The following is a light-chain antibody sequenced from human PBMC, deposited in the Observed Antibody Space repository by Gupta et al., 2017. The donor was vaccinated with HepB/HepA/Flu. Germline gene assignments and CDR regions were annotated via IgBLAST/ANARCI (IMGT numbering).Light chain of an antibody. CDR2: GVS. J-gene: IGKJ1*01. V-gene: IGKV3-20*01. CDR1: QSVSGTY. Sequence: EIVLTQSPGTLSLSPGERGTLSCRASQSVSGTYLAWYQQKPGQAPRLLIYGVSSRATGIPDRFSGSGSGTDFTLTISRLEPEDFAVYYCQQYGTSPRTFGQGTKVEIK. CDR3: QQYGTSPRT.